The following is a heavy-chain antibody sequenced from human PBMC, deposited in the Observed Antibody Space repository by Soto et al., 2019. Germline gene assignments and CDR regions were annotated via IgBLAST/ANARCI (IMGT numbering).Heavy chain of an antibody. CDR3: ASWHEREHAYDV. Sequence: DVQLVESGGGLIQPGESLRLSCAAFGLTVSGTKYVAWVRQAPGKGLEWVSALYDVYGSFYADSVKGRFTTSSDNSKSTVYLQMNDPRPDDTAVYYCASWHEREHAYDVWGQGTAVTVSS. J-gene: IGHJ3*01. CDR1: GLTVSGTKY. D-gene: IGHD1-1*01. V-gene: IGHV3-53*01. CDR2: LYDVYGS.